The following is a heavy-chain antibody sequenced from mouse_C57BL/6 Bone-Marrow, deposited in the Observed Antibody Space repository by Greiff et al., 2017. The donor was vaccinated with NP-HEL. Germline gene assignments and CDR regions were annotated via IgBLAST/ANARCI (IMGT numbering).Heavy chain of an antibody. CDR2: INPYNGGT. Sequence: EVQLQESGPVLVKPGASVKMSCKASGYTFTDYYMNWVKQSHGKSLEWIGVINPYNGGTSYNQKFKGKATLTVDKSSSTAYMELNRLTSEVSAVDDCARCGWGYGGKGTTLTV. J-gene: IGHJ2*01. D-gene: IGHD1-1*02. CDR1: GYTFTDYY. CDR3: ARCGWGY. V-gene: IGHV1-19*01.